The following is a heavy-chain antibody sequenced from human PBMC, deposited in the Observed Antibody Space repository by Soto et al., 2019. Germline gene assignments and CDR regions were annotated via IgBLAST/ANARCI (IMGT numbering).Heavy chain of an antibody. CDR3: ARVLRENYDFWSGPQYYFDY. CDR2: IYSGGST. J-gene: IGHJ4*02. CDR1: GFTVRSNY. V-gene: IGHV3-66*01. D-gene: IGHD3-3*01. Sequence: GALRLSCAASGFTVRSNYMSRVRQAPGKGLEWVSVIYSGGSTYYADSVKGRFTISRDNSKNTLYLQMNSLRAEDTAVYYCARVLRENYDFWSGPQYYFDYWGQGTLVTVSS.